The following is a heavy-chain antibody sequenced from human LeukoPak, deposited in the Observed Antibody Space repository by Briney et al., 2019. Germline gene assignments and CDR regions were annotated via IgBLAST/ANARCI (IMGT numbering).Heavy chain of an antibody. CDR3: AREGYYGSGSPPSLYFDY. D-gene: IGHD3-10*01. CDR1: GFTLRNYV. CDR2: TSSDLNVK. V-gene: IGHV3-30-3*01. J-gene: IGHJ4*02. Sequence: GGSLRLSCAASGFTLRNYVIHWVRQAPGKGLEWVAVTSSDLNVKLYADSVKGRFTISRDNSRSTLYLQMNSLRPEDTAIYYCAREGYYGSGSPPSLYFDYWGQGILVTVSS.